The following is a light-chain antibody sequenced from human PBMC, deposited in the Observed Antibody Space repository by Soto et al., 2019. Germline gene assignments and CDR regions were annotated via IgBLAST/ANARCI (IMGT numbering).Light chain of an antibody. CDR3: CSYAGTYTIDV. CDR2: DVS. V-gene: IGLV2-11*01. J-gene: IGLJ1*01. Sequence: QAVVTQPRSVSGSPGQSVTISCTGTSSDVGGYNFVSWYQQHPGKAPKLMIYDVSKRPSGVPDRFSGSKYDNTASLTISGLQAEDEADYYCCSYAGTYTIDVCGSGTKLTVL. CDR1: SSDVGGYNF.